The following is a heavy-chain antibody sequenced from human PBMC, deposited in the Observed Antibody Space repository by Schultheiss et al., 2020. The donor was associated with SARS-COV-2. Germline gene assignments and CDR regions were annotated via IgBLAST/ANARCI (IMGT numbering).Heavy chain of an antibody. Sequence: GESLKISCAASGFTFSSYAMHWVRQAPGKGLEWVAVISYDGSNKYYADSVKGRFTISRDNSKNTLYLQMNSLRAEDTAVYYCAKAEDSSGWYFKLGWYFDLWGRGTLVTVSS. D-gene: IGHD6-19*01. CDR3: AKAEDSSGWYFKLGWYFDL. V-gene: IGHV3-30*04. CDR1: GFTFSSYA. CDR2: ISYDGSNK. J-gene: IGHJ2*01.